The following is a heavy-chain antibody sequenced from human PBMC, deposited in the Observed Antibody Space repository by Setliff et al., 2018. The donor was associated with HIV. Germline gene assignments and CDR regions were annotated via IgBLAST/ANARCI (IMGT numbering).Heavy chain of an antibody. CDR1: GYTLTTYG. J-gene: IGHJ4*02. V-gene: IGHV7-4-1*02. D-gene: IGHD6-13*01. CDR2: INTETGKP. Sequence: GASVKVSCKASGYTLTTYGISWVRQAPGKGLEWMGWINTETGKPMYAQGFRGRFVFSLDTSVSTAYLQISSPKAEDTAMYYCARLGSSWSTFDYWGQGALVTVSS. CDR3: ARLGSSWSTFDY.